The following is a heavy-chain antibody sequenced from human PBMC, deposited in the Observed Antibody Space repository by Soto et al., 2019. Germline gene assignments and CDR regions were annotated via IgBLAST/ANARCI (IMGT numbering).Heavy chain of an antibody. D-gene: IGHD3-16*01. CDR2: IYWDDDT. CDR1: GFSFSADGVG. CDR3: AHAFGGTSWPNDAFDV. Sequence: HITLKESGPTLVKPTQTLTLTCIFSGFSFSADGVGVGWIRQPPGKTLEWLALIYWDDDTRYRPSLKSRLTITKDSSKNKEVLTITNMDPLDTATYYCAHAFGGTSWPNDAFDVWGQGTVVTVSS. V-gene: IGHV2-5*02. J-gene: IGHJ3*01.